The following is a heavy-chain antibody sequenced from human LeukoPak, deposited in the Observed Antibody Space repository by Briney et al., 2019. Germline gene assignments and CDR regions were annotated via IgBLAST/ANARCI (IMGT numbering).Heavy chain of an antibody. CDR1: AGFTFSDYW. CDR2: ISQDGREK. Sequence: GGSLRVSCAASAGFTFSDYWMNWVRQAPGKGLEWVAIISQDGREKLYVDSVKGRFAISRGNAKSSLYLQINSLRAEDTAVYYCVGGIGWQPDYWGQGTLVTVSS. V-gene: IGHV3-7*03. CDR3: VGGIGWQPDY. D-gene: IGHD6-19*01. J-gene: IGHJ4*02.